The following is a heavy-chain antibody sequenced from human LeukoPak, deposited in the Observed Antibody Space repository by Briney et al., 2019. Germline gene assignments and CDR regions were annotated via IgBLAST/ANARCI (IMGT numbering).Heavy chain of an antibody. J-gene: IGHJ4*02. CDR2: INHSGST. Sequence: SETLSLTCAVYGGSFSGYYWSWIRQPPGKGLEWIGEINHSGSTNYNPSLKSRVTISVDTSKNQFSLKLSSVTAVDTAVYYCARSLREYGGNSNYWGQGTLVTVSS. CDR1: GGSFSGYY. D-gene: IGHD4-23*01. V-gene: IGHV4-34*01. CDR3: ARSLREYGGNSNY.